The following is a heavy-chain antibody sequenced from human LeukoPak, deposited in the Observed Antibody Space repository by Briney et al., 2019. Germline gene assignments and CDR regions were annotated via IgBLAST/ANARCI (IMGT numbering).Heavy chain of an antibody. J-gene: IGHJ6*03. CDR1: GYTFTSYG. Sequence: GASVNVSCKASGYTFTSYGISWVRQAPGQGLEWMGWISAYNGNTNDAQKLQGRVTMTTDTSTSTAYMELRSLRSDDTAVYYCARGVSGEDYDFWSGYPESYYYYYMDVWGKGTTVTVSS. D-gene: IGHD3-3*01. CDR3: ARGVSGEDYDFWSGYPESYYYYYMDV. CDR2: ISAYNGNT. V-gene: IGHV1-18*01.